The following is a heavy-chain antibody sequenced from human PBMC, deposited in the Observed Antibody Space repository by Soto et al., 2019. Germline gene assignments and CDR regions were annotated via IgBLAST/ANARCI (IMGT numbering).Heavy chain of an antibody. V-gene: IGHV3-11*01. D-gene: IGHD3-10*01. CDR3: SRAAWGGP. CDR2: INSDGTTT. Sequence: QVQLMQSGGGLVKPGGSLRLSCAASGVNFDDYYMSWIRQAPGKGLAWVADINSDGTTTHYADSVKGRFTISRDNAKKSVYLQMLSLRVDDTAVYYCSRAAWGGPSGQGTMVTVSS. CDR1: GVNFDDYY. J-gene: IGHJ5*02.